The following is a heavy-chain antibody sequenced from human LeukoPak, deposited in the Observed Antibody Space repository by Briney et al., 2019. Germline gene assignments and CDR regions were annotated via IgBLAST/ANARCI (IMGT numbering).Heavy chain of an antibody. CDR1: GGSISSSSYY. Sequence: SETLSLTCTVSGGSISSSSYYWGWIRQPPGKGLEWIVSIYYSGSTYYNPSLKSRVTMSVDTSKNQFSLKLSSVTAADTAVYYCARDSSSSPPNWFDPWGQGTLVTVSS. J-gene: IGHJ5*02. CDR2: IYYSGST. V-gene: IGHV4-39*07. CDR3: ARDSSSSPPNWFDP. D-gene: IGHD6-6*01.